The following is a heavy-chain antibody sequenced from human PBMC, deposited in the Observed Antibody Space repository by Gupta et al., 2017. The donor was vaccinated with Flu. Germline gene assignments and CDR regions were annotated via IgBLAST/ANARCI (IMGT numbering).Heavy chain of an antibody. V-gene: IGHV3-21*01. CDR1: GFTFSSYS. CDR2: ISSRSSYI. CDR3: ARTNALARPYGSGSYPPNYYYYGMDV. D-gene: IGHD3-10*01. Sequence: EVQLVESGGGLVKPGGSLRLSCAASGFTFSSYSMNWVRQAPGKGLEWVSSISSRSSYIYYADSVKGRFTISRDNAKNSLYLQMNSLRAEDTAVYYCARTNALARPYGSGSYPPNYYYYGMDVWGQGTTVTVSS. J-gene: IGHJ6*02.